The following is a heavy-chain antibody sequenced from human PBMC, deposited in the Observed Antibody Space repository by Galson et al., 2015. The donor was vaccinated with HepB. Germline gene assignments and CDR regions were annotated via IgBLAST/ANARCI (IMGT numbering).Heavy chain of an antibody. CDR1: GGTFSSYA. CDR3: ARDLDYDSSGYRHPEYFQH. CDR2: IIPILGIA. Sequence: SVKVSCKASGGTFSSYAISWVRQAPGQGLEWMGRIIPILGIANYAQKFQGRVTITADKSTSTAYMELSSLRSEDTAVYYCARDLDYDSSGYRHPEYFQHWGQGTLVTVSS. V-gene: IGHV1-69*04. J-gene: IGHJ1*01. D-gene: IGHD3-22*01.